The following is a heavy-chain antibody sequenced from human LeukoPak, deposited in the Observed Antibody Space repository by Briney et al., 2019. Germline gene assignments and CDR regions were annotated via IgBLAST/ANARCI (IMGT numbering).Heavy chain of an antibody. J-gene: IGHJ3*02. CDR3: AKRGATRPFDI. CDR1: RFTFSSYA. CDR2: ISSTDVAT. V-gene: IGHV3-23*01. D-gene: IGHD1-26*01. Sequence: GGSLRLSCAASRFTFSSYAISWVRQAPGKGLEWVSTISSTDVATYYADSVKGRFTISRDNSKNTVDLQMNSLRAEDTALYYCAKRGATRPFDIWGQGTMVTVSS.